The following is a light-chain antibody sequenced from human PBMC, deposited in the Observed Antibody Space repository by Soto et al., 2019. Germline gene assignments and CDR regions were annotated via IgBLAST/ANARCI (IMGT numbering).Light chain of an antibody. CDR3: QQYGSSQRT. CDR1: QSVSSN. V-gene: IGKV3-20*01. Sequence: EIVMTQSPGTLSLSAGERATLSCRASQSVSSNLAWYQQKPGQAPRLLIYGASTRATGIPDRFSGSGSGTDFTLTISRLEPEDFAVYYCQQYGSSQRTFGQGTKVDIK. J-gene: IGKJ1*01. CDR2: GAS.